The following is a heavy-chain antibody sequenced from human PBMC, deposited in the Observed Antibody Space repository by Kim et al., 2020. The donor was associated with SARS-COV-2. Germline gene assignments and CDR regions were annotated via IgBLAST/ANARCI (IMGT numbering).Heavy chain of an antibody. CDR2: INHSGST. Sequence: SETLSLTCAVYGGSFSGYYWSWIRQLPGKGLEWIGEINHSGSTNYNPSLKSRVTISVDTSKNQFSLKLSSVTAADTAVYYCARGRYSSSWYGDSGADYWGQRTLVTVSS. D-gene: IGHD6-13*01. J-gene: IGHJ4*02. CDR1: GGSFSGYY. CDR3: ARGRYSSSWYGDSGADY. V-gene: IGHV4-34*01.